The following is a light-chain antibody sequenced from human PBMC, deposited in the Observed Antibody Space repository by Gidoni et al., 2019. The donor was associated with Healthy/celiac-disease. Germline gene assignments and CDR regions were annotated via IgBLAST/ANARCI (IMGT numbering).Light chain of an antibody. J-gene: IGKJ2*01. CDR2: GAS. Sequence: ETVLTHSPGTLSLSPGARATLSCRASQSVSSSYLAWYQQKPGQAPRLLIYGASSRATGIPDRFSGSGSGTDFTLTISRLEPEDFAVDYCRQYGSSPMYTFGQGTKLEIK. CDR1: QSVSSSY. V-gene: IGKV3-20*01. CDR3: RQYGSSPMYT.